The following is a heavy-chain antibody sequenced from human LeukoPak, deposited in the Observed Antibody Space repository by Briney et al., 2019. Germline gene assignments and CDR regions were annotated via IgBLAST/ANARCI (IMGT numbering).Heavy chain of an antibody. CDR1: GGSISTYY. J-gene: IGHJ3*02. CDR3: AREYNYYDSSGWDAFEI. Sequence: SETLSLTCTVSGGSISTYYWNWIRHPPGKGLEWIGDIYYSGSTNYNPSLTGRVTLSVDTSKNQCSLKLSSVTAADTAVYYCAREYNYYDSSGWDAFEIWGQGTMVTVSS. V-gene: IGHV4-59*01. D-gene: IGHD3-22*01. CDR2: IYYSGST.